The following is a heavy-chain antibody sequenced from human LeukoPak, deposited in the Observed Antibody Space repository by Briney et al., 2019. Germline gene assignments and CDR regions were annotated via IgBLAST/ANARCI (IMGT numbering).Heavy chain of an antibody. CDR3: ARAHPTDYYMDV. J-gene: IGHJ6*03. CDR2: IISSGSTT. CDR1: GFTFSNYR. Sequence: GGSLRLSCAASGFTFSNYRVNWVRQAPGKGLEWVSHIISSGSTTYYAASVKGRFTVSRDNAKNSLYLQMISLRAEDTAVYYCARAHPTDYYMDVWGQGTTVTVSS. V-gene: IGHV3-48*01.